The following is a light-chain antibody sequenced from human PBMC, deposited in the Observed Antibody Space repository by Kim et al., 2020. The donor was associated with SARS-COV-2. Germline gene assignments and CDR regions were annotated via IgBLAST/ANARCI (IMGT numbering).Light chain of an antibody. V-gene: IGKV3-20*01. Sequence: LSPGDRATRSCRASQSVSSSYLAWYQQKPGQAPRLLIYGASSRATGIPDRFSGTGSGTDFTLTISRLEPEDFAVYYCQQYGSSPRTFGQGTKLEI. J-gene: IGKJ2*01. CDR1: QSVSSSY. CDR3: QQYGSSPRT. CDR2: GAS.